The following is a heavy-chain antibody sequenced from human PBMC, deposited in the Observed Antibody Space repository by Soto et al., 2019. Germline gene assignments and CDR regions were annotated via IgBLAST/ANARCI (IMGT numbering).Heavy chain of an antibody. J-gene: IGHJ4*02. CDR3: ARRITKIVVVFDY. V-gene: IGHV4-34*01. CDR2: IDHSGST. CDR1: GGSFIGYY. Sequence: SETLSHTCAVSGGSFIGYYWILIRQPPGKGLEWIGEIDHSGSTSYNPSLKSRVSMSGDTSKNQFSLNLNSVTAADTAVYFCARRITKIVVVFDYWGQGTLVTVSS. D-gene: IGHD3-22*01.